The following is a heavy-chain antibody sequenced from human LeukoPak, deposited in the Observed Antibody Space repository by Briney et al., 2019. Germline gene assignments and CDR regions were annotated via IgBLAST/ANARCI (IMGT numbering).Heavy chain of an antibody. CDR2: ISNDGSST. CDR1: GLTFSSYW. V-gene: IGHV3-74*03. Sequence: GGSLRLSCAASGLTFSSYWMHWVRQAPGKGLVWVSRISNDGSSTKYADSVKGRFTVSRDNAKNTLYLQMNSLRAEDTAVYYCARSYSYGSNWFDPWGQGTLVTVSS. D-gene: IGHD5-18*01. J-gene: IGHJ5*02. CDR3: ARSYSYGSNWFDP.